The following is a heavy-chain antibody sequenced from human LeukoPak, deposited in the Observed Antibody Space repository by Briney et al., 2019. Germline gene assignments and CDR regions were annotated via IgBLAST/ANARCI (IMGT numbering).Heavy chain of an antibody. Sequence: GGSLRLSCEASGFIFSNYAMSWVRQSPGKGLEWVSGISAGGITTYYADSVKGRFTISRDNSNNTLYLQMNSLRAADTAVYYCAKDFSSWGPSGMDVWGQATTVTVSS. CDR3: AKDFSSWGPSGMDV. D-gene: IGHD1-26*01. CDR1: GFIFSNYA. CDR2: ISAGGITT. J-gene: IGHJ6*02. V-gene: IGHV3-23*01.